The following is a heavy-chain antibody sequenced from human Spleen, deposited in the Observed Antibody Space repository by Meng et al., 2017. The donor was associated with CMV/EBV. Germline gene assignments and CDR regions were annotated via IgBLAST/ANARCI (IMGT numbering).Heavy chain of an antibody. V-gene: IGHV4-34*01. CDR1: GESFSGYY. Sequence: VQWQEGGEGLFKPSETLSLNCAVYGESFSGYYWNWIRQPPGKGLEWIGEINHSGSTNYNPSLKSRVTISVDTSKNQFSLKVRSVIAADTAVYYCARQRESRTGFDSWGQGTLVTVSS. CDR3: ARQRESRTGFDS. J-gene: IGHJ4*02. D-gene: IGHD1-14*01. CDR2: INHSGST.